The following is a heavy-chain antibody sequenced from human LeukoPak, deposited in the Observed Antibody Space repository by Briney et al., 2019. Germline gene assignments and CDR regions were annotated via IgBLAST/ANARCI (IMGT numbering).Heavy chain of an antibody. CDR3: AKGGSGWPEYFQH. J-gene: IGHJ1*01. V-gene: IGHV3-23*01. D-gene: IGHD6-19*01. CDR1: GFTFSSYA. CDR2: ISGSGGST. Sequence: GGSLRLSCAASGFTFSSYAMSWVRQAPGKGLEWVSAISGSGGSTYYAAPVKGRFTISRDNSKNTLYLQMNSLRAEDTAVYYCAKGGSGWPEYFQHWGQGTLVTVSS.